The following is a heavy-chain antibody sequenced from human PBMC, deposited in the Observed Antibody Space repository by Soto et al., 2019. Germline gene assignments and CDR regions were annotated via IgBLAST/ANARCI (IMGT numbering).Heavy chain of an antibody. CDR2: IYYSGST. CDR3: ASSGPSSKAAQPPLYYYYGMDV. V-gene: IGHV4-59*01. Sequence: SETLSLTCTVSGGSISSYYWSWIRQPPGKGLEWIGYIYYSGSTNYNPSLKSRVTISVDTSKNQFSLKLSSVTAADTAVYYCASSGPSSKAAQPPLYYYYGMDVWGQGTTVTVSS. D-gene: IGHD6-13*01. CDR1: GGSISSYY. J-gene: IGHJ6*02.